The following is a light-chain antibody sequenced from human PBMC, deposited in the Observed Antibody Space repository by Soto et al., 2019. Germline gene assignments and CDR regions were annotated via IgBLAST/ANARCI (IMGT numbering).Light chain of an antibody. CDR2: DAS. CDR3: QQYQYWHPYT. Sequence: EIVMTQSPATLSVSPREIATLSCRASQSITSNLARYHPKPGQTPRLLIYDASTSSTGIPARFSGSGSVTDFTLTISSLQTEDLAVYYCQQYQYWHPYTFGQGNKLEIK. V-gene: IGKV3-15*01. CDR1: QSITSN. J-gene: IGKJ2*01.